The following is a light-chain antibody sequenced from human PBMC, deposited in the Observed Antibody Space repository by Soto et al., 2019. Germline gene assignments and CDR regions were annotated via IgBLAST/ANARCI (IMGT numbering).Light chain of an antibody. Sequence: EIVLTQSPGTLSLSQGERATLSCRASQSVGSTYLAWYQQKPGQAPRLLIYGASTRATGIPARFSGSGSGTEFTLTISSLQSEDFAVYYCQQYNNWPQWTFGQVTKVDNK. CDR2: GAS. CDR1: QSVGSTY. CDR3: QQYNNWPQWT. J-gene: IGKJ1*01. V-gene: IGKV3-15*01.